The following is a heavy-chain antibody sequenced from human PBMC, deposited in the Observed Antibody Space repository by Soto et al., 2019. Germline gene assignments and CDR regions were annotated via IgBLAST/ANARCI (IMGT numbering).Heavy chain of an antibody. V-gene: IGHV1-69*13. J-gene: IGHJ6*02. D-gene: IGHD3-3*01. CDR2: IIPISGTA. Sequence: VASVKVSCKASGGTFSSHAISWVRQAPGQGLQWMGGIIPISGTANYAQKFQGRVRITADESTSTAYMELSSLRFEDTAVYYCTTAPRRDFWSGYYYGMDVWGQGTTVTVSS. CDR3: TTAPRRDFWSGYYYGMDV. CDR1: GGTFSSHA.